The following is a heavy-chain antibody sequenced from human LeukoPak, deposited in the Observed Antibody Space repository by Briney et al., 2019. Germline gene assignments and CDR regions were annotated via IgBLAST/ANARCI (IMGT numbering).Heavy chain of an antibody. D-gene: IGHD1-1*01. V-gene: IGHV1-69-2*01. CDR1: GYTFTDYY. Sequence: ASVKVSCXVSGYTFTDYYMHWVQQARGKGLEWMGLVDPEDGETIYAEKFQGRVTITADTSTDTAYMELSSLRSEDTAVYYCATGESYTTSFDYWGQGTLVTVSS. CDR3: ATGESYTTSFDY. CDR2: VDPEDGET. J-gene: IGHJ4*02.